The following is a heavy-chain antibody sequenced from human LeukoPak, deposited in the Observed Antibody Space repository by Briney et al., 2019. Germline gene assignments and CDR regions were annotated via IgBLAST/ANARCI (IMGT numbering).Heavy chain of an antibody. CDR1: GYTFTSYG. CDR3: ARGTYYYDSSGYIYAFDI. J-gene: IGHJ3*02. CDR2: ISAYNGNT. D-gene: IGHD3-22*01. V-gene: IGHV1-18*01. Sequence: ASVKVSCKASGYTFTSYGISWVRQAPGQGLEWMGWISAYNGNTNYAQKLQGRVTMTTDTSTSTAYMELRSLRSDDTAVYYCARGTYYYDSSGYIYAFDIWGQGTMVTVSS.